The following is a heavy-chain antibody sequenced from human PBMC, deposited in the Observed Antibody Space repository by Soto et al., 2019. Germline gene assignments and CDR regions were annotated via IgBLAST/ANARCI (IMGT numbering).Heavy chain of an antibody. J-gene: IGHJ6*03. D-gene: IGHD3-3*01. V-gene: IGHV1-18*01. Sequence: ASVKVSCKASGYTFTSYGISWVRQAPGQGLEWMGWISAYNGNTNYAQKLQGRVTMTTDTSTSTAYMELGSLRSDDTAVYYCARDRVVYYDFWSGTNYYYYYMDVWGKGTTVTVSS. CDR3: ARDRVVYYDFWSGTNYYYYYMDV. CDR1: GYTFTSYG. CDR2: ISAYNGNT.